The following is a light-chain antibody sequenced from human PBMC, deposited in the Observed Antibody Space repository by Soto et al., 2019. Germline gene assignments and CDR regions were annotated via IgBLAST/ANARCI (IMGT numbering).Light chain of an antibody. J-gene: IGKJ4*01. V-gene: IGKV1-6*01. CDR1: QDIGND. CDR3: LQDSTYPLT. Sequence: AIQMTQSPSSLSASVGDRVTITCRASQDIGNDLGWYQQKPGKAPKLLVYAASNLPSGVPSMFSGSGSGTDFTLTISGLQPDDFATYYCLQDSTYPLTFGGGTKVEIK. CDR2: AAS.